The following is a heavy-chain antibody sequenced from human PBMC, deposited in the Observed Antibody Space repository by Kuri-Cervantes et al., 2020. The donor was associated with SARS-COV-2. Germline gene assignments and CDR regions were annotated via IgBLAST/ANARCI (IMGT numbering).Heavy chain of an antibody. CDR3: ARELGLTTVNWFDP. CDR1: GGSISSFY. CDR2: IYYSGST. J-gene: IGHJ5*02. Sequence: SETLSLTCTVSGGSISSFYWSWIRQPPGKGRVWIGYIYYSGSTNYNPSLKSRVTISVDTSKNQFSLKLSSVTAADTAVYYCARELGLTTVNWFDPWGQGTLVTVSS. D-gene: IGHD4-17*01. V-gene: IGHV4-59*01.